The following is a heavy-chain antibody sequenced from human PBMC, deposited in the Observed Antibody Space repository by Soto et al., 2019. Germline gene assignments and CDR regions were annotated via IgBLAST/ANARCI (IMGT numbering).Heavy chain of an antibody. CDR3: ARDRDDYGSGNYYNRIDF. Sequence: QVQLVQSGAEVKKPGSSVKVSCKASGGIFSTYAISWLRQAPGQGLEWMGGIIPLFGTPNYAQRFQGRVTHTADESTSTAYMELSRLRSEDTAVYYCARDRDDYGSGNYYNRIDFWGQGTLVTVSS. D-gene: IGHD3-10*01. V-gene: IGHV1-69*01. CDR1: GGIFSTYA. CDR2: IIPLFGTP. J-gene: IGHJ4*02.